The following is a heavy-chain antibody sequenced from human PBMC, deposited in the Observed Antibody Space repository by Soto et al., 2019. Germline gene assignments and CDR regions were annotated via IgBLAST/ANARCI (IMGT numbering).Heavy chain of an antibody. CDR3: ARDLWVEPELYYYGMDV. CDR1: GDSISSADYY. J-gene: IGHJ6*02. CDR2: IFYSGTT. D-gene: IGHD1-1*01. Sequence: QVQLQESGPGLVRPSQTLSLTCTVSGDSISSADYYWGWIRQTPGKGLEWIGHIFYSGTTYYNPSPKSRLTISVDTSKNHFSLRLTSVTAADTAVYYCARDLWVEPELYYYGMDVWGQGTTVTVSS. V-gene: IGHV4-30-4*01.